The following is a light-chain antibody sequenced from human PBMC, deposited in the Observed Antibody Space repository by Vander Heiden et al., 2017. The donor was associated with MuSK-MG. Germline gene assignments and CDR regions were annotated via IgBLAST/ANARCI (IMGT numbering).Light chain of an antibody. CDR2: EVS. CDR1: SSDVGGYNY. Sequence: QSALTHPASVSGSPGQSITISCTGTSSDVGGYNYVSWYQQHPGKAPKLMIYEVSNRPSGVSNRSSGSKSGNTASLTISGLQAEDEADYYCSSYTSSSTFFDVFGTGTKVTVL. CDR3: SSYTSSSTFFDV. J-gene: IGLJ1*01. V-gene: IGLV2-14*01.